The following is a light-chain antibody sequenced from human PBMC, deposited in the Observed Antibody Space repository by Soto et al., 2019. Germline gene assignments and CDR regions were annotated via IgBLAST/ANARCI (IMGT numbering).Light chain of an antibody. CDR3: QQYGSSRT. V-gene: IGKV3-20*01. J-gene: IGKJ1*01. Sequence: EIVLTQSPGSLSLSPGEVATLSCRASQSVTRSYLAWYQQKPGQAPRLLIYGASIRATGIPDRFSGSGSGTDVTLTISRLEPEDFALYDCQQYGSSRTFGQGTKVEIK. CDR1: QSVTRSY. CDR2: GAS.